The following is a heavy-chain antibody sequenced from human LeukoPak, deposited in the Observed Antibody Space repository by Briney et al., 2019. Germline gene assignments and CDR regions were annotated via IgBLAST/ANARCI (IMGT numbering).Heavy chain of an antibody. Sequence: PGGSLRLSCAASGFTFSSYAMSWVRQAPGKGLEWVSAISGSGGSTYYADSVKGRFTISRDNSKNTLYLQMNSLRAEDTAVYYCARDDDDYSNYVGDYWGQGTLVTVSS. V-gene: IGHV3-23*01. CDR1: GFTFSSYA. D-gene: IGHD4-4*01. CDR3: ARDDDDYSNYVGDY. J-gene: IGHJ4*02. CDR2: ISGSGGST.